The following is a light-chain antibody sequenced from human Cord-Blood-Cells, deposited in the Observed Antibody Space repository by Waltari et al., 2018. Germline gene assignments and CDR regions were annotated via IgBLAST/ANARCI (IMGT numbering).Light chain of an antibody. CDR1: QSVSGSY. Sequence: EIVLTQSPAPLSLSPGERAPLSCRASQSVSGSYLAWYQQKPGQAPRLLIYGASSRATGIPDRFSGSGSGTDFTLTISRLEPEDFAVYYCQQYGSSLYTFGQGTKLEIK. CDR2: GAS. CDR3: QQYGSSLYT. J-gene: IGKJ2*01. V-gene: IGKV3-20*01.